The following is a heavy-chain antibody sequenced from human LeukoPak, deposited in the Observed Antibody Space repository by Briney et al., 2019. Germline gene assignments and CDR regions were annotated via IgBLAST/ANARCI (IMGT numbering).Heavy chain of an antibody. CDR3: ARGNYYDTTDFY. CDR1: GFTFSSYS. D-gene: IGHD3-22*01. Sequence: GGSLRLSCAAFGFTFSSYSMNWVRQAPGKGLEWVSSISSSSSYIYYADSVKGRFTISRDNAKNSLYLQMNSLRAEDTAVYYCARGNYYDTTDFYSGQGTLVTVSS. J-gene: IGHJ4*02. CDR2: ISSSSSYI. V-gene: IGHV3-21*01.